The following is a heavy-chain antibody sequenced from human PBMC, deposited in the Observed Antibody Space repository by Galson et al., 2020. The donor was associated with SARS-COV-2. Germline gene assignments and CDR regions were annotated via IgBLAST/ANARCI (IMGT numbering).Heavy chain of an antibody. CDR2: IYADSGANT. CDR1: GFTIYGNY. Sequence: TGGSLRLSCVATGFTIYGNYINWVRQAPGKGLEWVSIIYADSGANTYYADSVRGRFTTSRHTSENTVYRQMNSRTVEDTAGYYCARGVGGMNVWGQGTTVTVSS. CDR3: ARGVGGMNV. J-gene: IGHJ6*02. D-gene: IGHD3-10*01. V-gene: IGHV3-53*04.